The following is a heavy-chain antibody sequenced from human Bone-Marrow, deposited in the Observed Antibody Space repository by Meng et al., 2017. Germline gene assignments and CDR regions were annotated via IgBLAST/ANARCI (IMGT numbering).Heavy chain of an antibody. CDR1: GGTFSSYT. D-gene: IGHD6-13*01. CDR2: IIPILGIA. CDR3: ARDTHSSSWYLASAFDI. J-gene: IGHJ3*02. Sequence: SVKVTCKASGGTFSSYTISWVRQAPGQGLEWMGRIIPILGIANYAQKFQGRVTITADKSTSTAYMELSSLRSEDTAVYYCARDTHSSSWYLASAFDIWGQGTMVTVSS. V-gene: IGHV1-69*04.